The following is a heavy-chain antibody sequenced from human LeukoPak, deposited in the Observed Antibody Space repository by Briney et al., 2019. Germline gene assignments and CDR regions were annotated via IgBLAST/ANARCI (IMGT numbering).Heavy chain of an antibody. Sequence: ASVKVSCKASGYTFNSSYMHWVRQAPGQGLEWMGWINPNSGGTNYAQKFQGRVTMTRDTSISTAYMELSRLRSDDTAVYYCARDLRLAAAGERFFDYWGQGTLVTVSS. CDR3: ARDLRLAAAGERFFDY. J-gene: IGHJ4*02. D-gene: IGHD6-13*01. CDR1: GYTFNSSY. V-gene: IGHV1-2*02. CDR2: INPNSGGT.